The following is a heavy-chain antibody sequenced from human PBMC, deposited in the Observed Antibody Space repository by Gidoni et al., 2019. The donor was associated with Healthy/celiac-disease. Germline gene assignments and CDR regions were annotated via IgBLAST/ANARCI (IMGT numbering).Heavy chain of an antibody. CDR3: ARIGVVAATAEYNWFDP. Sequence: QVTLTESGPVLVKPPAPLPPTCTVSWPSLSNVRSGVSWIRQPPGKALEWLAHIFSNDEKSYSTSLKSRLTISKDTSKSQVVLTMTNMDPVDTATYYCARIGVVAATAEYNWFDPWGQGTLVTVSS. J-gene: IGHJ5*02. CDR1: WPSLSNVRSG. CDR2: IFSNDEK. V-gene: IGHV2-26*01. D-gene: IGHD2-15*01.